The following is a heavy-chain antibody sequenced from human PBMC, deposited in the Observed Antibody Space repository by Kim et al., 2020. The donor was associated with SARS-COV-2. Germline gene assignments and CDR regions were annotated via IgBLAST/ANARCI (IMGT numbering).Heavy chain of an antibody. J-gene: IGHJ6*02. Sequence: SVKVSCKASGGTFSSYAISWVRQAPGQGLEWMGGIIPIFGTANYAQKFQGRVTITADESTSTAYMELSSLRSEDTAVYYCATYYYDSSGYYPHYYYYGMDVWGQGTTVTVSS. CDR3: ATYYYDSSGYYPHYYYYGMDV. CDR2: IIPIFGTA. CDR1: GGTFSSYA. D-gene: IGHD3-22*01. V-gene: IGHV1-69*13.